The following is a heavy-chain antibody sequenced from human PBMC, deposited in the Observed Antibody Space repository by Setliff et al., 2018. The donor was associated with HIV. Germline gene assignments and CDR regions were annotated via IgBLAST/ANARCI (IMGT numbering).Heavy chain of an antibody. D-gene: IGHD2-15*01. CDR2: IYISGTT. CDR3: AREHCSGGSCNGFDI. J-gene: IGHJ3*02. Sequence: ASETLSLTCTVSGGSISTSYWNWIRQPPGKGLEWIAYIYISGTTNYNPSLESRVTISLDTSRNQFSLKLGSVTAADTAMYYCAREHCSGGSCNGFDIWGQGTMVTVSS. V-gene: IGHV4-4*09. CDR1: GGSISTSY.